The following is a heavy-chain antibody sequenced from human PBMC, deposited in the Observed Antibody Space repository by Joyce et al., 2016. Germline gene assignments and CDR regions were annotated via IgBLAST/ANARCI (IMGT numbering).Heavy chain of an antibody. V-gene: IGHV4-31*03. D-gene: IGHD2-8*01. J-gene: IGHJ4*02. Sequence: QVQLQESGPGLVKPSETLNLTCTVSGGSIGGSNYFWSWIRHRPGKSPEWIGYIFYTGSNYYSPSLRSRITRTVDNSKNQFSLNLSSLTTADTGVYYCARSSRTNIYFDSWGPGTLVTVSS. CDR3: ARSSRTNIYFDS. CDR2: IFYTGSN. CDR1: GGSIGGSNYF.